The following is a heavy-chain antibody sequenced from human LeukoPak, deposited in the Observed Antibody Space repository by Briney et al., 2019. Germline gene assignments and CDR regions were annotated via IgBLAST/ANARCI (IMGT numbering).Heavy chain of an antibody. CDR3: ARYDGGATADF. CDR2: VFPVDSDT. Sequence: GESLKISCKVSGYSLTNYWIAWVRQMPGKVLEWMGIVFPVDSDTRYSPSFQGQVTISADKSINTAYLQWSSLKASDTAIYYCARYDGGATADFWGQGTLVTVSS. CDR1: GYSLTNYW. J-gene: IGHJ4*02. D-gene: IGHD1-26*01. V-gene: IGHV5-51*01.